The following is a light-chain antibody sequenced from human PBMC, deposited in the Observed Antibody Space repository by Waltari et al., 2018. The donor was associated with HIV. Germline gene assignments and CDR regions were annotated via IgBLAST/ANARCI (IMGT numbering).Light chain of an antibody. Sequence: QLVLTQSPSASAFLGASVKITCTLNGGLSSYAIAWHQHQPEKGPRYLMKLKSDGSHNREDEVPDRFSASNSGADHHLTISSLQSEDEGYYYCQTWDTGPVFGGGTKRTVL. V-gene: IGLV4-69*01. J-gene: IGLJ3*02. CDR2: LKSDGSH. CDR3: QTWDTGPV. CDR1: GGLSSYA.